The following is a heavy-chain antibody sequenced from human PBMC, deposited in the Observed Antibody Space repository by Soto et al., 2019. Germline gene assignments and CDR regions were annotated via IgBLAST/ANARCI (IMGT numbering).Heavy chain of an antibody. V-gene: IGHV1-69*06. CDR3: ARDLNYYSTRRSGMDV. D-gene: IGHD4-4*01. CDR2: IIPIFGTA. Sequence: SVKVSCKASGYTFTSYGISWVRQAPGQGLEWMGGIIPIFGTANYAQKFQGRVTITADKSTSTAYMELSSLRSEDTAVYYCARDLNYYSTRRSGMDVWGQGTTVTVSS. J-gene: IGHJ6*02. CDR1: GYTFTSYG.